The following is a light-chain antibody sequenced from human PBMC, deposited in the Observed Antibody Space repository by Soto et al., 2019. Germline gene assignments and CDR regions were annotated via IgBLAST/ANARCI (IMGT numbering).Light chain of an antibody. J-gene: IGKJ4*01. CDR2: GAS. CDR3: QQLHSFVLT. CDR1: QDISIY. Sequence: IQLTQSPSSLSASIGDRVTITCRASQDISIYLAWYQQKSGEAPRLLIYGASTLQSGVPSRFSGSRSGTDFTLTIRGLQPDDFATYYCQQLHSFVLTFGGGTKVEMK. V-gene: IGKV1-9*01.